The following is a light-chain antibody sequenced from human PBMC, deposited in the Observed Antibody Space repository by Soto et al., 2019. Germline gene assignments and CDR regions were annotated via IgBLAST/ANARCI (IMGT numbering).Light chain of an antibody. CDR3: MQALQMPIT. V-gene: IGKV2-28*01. J-gene: IGKJ3*01. CDR1: QSLRHSIGYNY. Sequence: DIVMTQSPLSLPVTPGEPASISCRSSQSLRHSIGYNYLDWYLQKPGQSPQLLISLGSNPASGVLHRFSVSGSGTNFTLKISRVEAEDVGIYHCMQALQMPITFGPGTKVDIK. CDR2: LGS.